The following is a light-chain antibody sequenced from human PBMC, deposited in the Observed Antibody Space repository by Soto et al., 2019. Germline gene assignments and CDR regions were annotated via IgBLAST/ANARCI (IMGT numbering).Light chain of an antibody. CDR3: QQCYTTLTWT. CDR2: WAS. Sequence: DIVMTQSPDSLAVSLGERATINCKSSQSVLYSSNNKNYLAWYQQKPGQPPKLLIYWASTRESGVPDRFRGSEFETDFTHTISDLHAKYVAVYCCQQCYTTLTWTFRHGTKVEIK. CDR1: QSVLYSSNNKNY. J-gene: IGKJ1*01. V-gene: IGKV4-1*01.